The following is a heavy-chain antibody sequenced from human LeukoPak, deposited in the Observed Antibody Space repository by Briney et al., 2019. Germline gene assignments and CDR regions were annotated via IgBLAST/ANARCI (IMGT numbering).Heavy chain of an antibody. V-gene: IGHV1-2*02. CDR3: ARYCSSTSCYGEFDP. D-gene: IGHD2-2*01. CDR2: INPNSGGT. J-gene: IGHJ5*02. CDR1: GSTFTGYY. Sequence: GASVNVSCKASGSTFTGYYMHWVRQAPGQGLEWMGWINPNSGGTNYAQKFQGRVTMTRDTSISTAYMELSRLRSDDTAVYYCARYCSSTSCYGEFDPWGQGTLVTVSS.